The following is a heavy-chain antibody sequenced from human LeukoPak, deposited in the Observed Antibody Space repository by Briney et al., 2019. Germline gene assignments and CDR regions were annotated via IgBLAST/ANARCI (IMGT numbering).Heavy chain of an antibody. CDR1: GYTFTAYY. CDR3: ARGYYDFWSGSRSNWFDP. Sequence: GASVKVSCKASGYTFTAYYMHWVRQAPGQGLEWMGWINPNSGGTNYAQKFQGRVTMTRDTSISTAYMELSRLRSDDTAVYYCARGYYDFWSGSRSNWFDPWGQGTLVTVSS. CDR2: INPNSGGT. J-gene: IGHJ5*02. D-gene: IGHD3-3*01. V-gene: IGHV1-2*02.